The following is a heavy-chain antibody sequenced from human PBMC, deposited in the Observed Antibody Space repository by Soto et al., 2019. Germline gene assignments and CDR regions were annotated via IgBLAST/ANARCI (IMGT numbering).Heavy chain of an antibody. J-gene: IGHJ5*02. CDR2: ISYDVSNK. Sequence: GGSLRLSCAASGFTFSSYAMHWVRQAPGKGLEWVAVISYDVSNKYYADSVKGRFTISRDNSKNTLYLQMNSLRAEDTAVYYCARDFQNDSWSGQSNWFDPWGQGTLVTVSS. V-gene: IGHV3-30-3*01. D-gene: IGHD3-3*01. CDR3: ARDFQNDSWSGQSNWFDP. CDR1: GFTFSSYA.